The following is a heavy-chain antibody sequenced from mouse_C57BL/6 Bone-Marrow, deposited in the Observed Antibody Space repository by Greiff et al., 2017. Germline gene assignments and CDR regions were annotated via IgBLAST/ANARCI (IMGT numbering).Heavy chain of an antibody. J-gene: IGHJ1*03. D-gene: IGHD1-1*01. Sequence: VQLQQSGAELVRPGASVKLSCTASGFNIKDDYMHWVKQRPEQGLAWIGWIDPENGDTEYASKFQGKATITADTSSNTAYLQLSSLTSEDTAVYYCATPYYYGSSLYWYFDVWGTGTTVTVSS. CDR1: GFNIKDDY. CDR2: IDPENGDT. V-gene: IGHV14-4*01. CDR3: ATPYYYGSSLYWYFDV.